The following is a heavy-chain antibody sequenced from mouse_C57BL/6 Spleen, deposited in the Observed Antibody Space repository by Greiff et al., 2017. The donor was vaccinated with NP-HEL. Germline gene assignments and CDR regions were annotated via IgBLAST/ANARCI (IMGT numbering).Heavy chain of an antibody. CDR3: ARGGITTVVGDYYFAY. CDR1: GYAFTNYL. Sequence: VQLQQSGAELVRPGTSVKVSCKASGYAFTNYLIEWVKQRPGQGLEWIGVINPGSGGTNYNEKFKGKATLTADKSSSTAYMQLSSLTSEDSAVYFCARGGITTVVGDYYFAYWGQGTTLTVSS. D-gene: IGHD1-1*01. J-gene: IGHJ2*01. V-gene: IGHV1-54*01. CDR2: INPGSGGT.